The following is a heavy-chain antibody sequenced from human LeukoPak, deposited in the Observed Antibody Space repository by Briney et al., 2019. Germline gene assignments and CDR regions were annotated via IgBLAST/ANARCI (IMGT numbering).Heavy chain of an antibody. J-gene: IGHJ5*02. Sequence: ASVKVSCKASGGTFSSYAISWVRQAPGQGLEWMGGIIPIFGTANYAQKFQGRVTITADESTSTAYMELSSLRSEDTAVYYCASESMGTLGGAVVPWGQGTLVTVSS. CDR2: IIPIFGTA. D-gene: IGHD1-26*01. V-gene: IGHV1-69*13. CDR3: ASESMGTLGGAVVP. CDR1: GGTFSSYA.